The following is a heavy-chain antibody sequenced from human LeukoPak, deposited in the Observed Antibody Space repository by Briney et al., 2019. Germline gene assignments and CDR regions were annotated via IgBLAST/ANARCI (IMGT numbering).Heavy chain of an antibody. J-gene: IGHJ4*02. D-gene: IGHD3-22*01. Sequence: GESLKISCKGSGYSFTSYWIGWVRQMPGKGLEWMGIIYLGDSDTRYSPSFQGQVTISADKPISTAYLQWSSLKASDTAMYYCARSRYYYYDSSGYYEFDYWGQGTLVTVSS. CDR1: GYSFTSYW. CDR2: IYLGDSDT. V-gene: IGHV5-51*04. CDR3: ARSRYYYYDSSGYYEFDY.